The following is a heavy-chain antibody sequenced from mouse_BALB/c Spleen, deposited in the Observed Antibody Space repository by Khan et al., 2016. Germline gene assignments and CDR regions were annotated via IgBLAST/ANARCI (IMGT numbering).Heavy chain of an antibody. D-gene: IGHD2-14*01. Sequence: EVELVESGGGLVQPGGSLKLSCAASGFTFSTYAMSWVRQTPDKRLELVATINSNGGSTYYPDNVKGRFTISRDNAKNYLYLQLSRLKSEDTAMYYCARVRQAVDYWGQGTSGTVSS. CDR2: INSNGGST. CDR1: GFTFSTYA. CDR3: ARVRQAVDY. J-gene: IGHJ4*01. V-gene: IGHV5-6-3*01.